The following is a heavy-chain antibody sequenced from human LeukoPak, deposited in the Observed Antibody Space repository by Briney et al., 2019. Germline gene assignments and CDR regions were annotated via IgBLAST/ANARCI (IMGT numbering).Heavy chain of an antibody. D-gene: IGHD7-27*01. CDR3: ARDKNWDLEY. J-gene: IGHJ4*02. CDR2: ISTYSGNT. V-gene: IGHV1-18*01. Sequence: ASVKVSCKTSGYTCTSNGISWMRQAPGQGLEWMGCISTYSGNTNYAQNLQGRVTMTTDTSTSPAYMELRSLRSDDTAVYYCARDKNWDLEYWGQGTLVTVSS. CDR1: GYTCTSNG.